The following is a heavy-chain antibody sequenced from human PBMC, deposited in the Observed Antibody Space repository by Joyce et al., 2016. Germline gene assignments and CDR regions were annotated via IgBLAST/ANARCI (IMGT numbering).Heavy chain of an antibody. D-gene: IGHD3-3*01. Sequence: EVQLVESGGGLVQPGGSLRISCAAAGFTLQSYSMNWVRRAPGSGLEWVAYVSYSTTTTYYADSLKGRFTISRDNAQNSLYLQMNSLRDEDTAVYDCARDKEWAFDSWGQGTLVTVSS. J-gene: IGHJ4*02. CDR2: VSYSTTTT. CDR3: ARDKEWAFDS. CDR1: GFTLQSYS. V-gene: IGHV3-48*02.